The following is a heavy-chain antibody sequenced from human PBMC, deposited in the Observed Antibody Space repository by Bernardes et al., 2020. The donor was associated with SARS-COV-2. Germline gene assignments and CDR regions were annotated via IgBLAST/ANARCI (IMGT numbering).Heavy chain of an antibody. CDR1: GGTFSSYT. CDR2: IIPILGIA. Sequence: SVKVSCKASGGTFSSYTISWVRQAPGQGLEWMGRIIPILGIANYAQKFQGRVTITADKSTSTAYMELSSLRSEDTAVYYCARGEGPYGSGNWFDPWGQGTLVTVSS. J-gene: IGHJ5*02. V-gene: IGHV1-69*02. D-gene: IGHD3-10*01. CDR3: ARGEGPYGSGNWFDP.